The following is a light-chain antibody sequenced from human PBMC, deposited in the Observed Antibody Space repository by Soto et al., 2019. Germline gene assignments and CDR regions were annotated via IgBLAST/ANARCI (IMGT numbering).Light chain of an antibody. Sequence: DIQMTQSPSTLSASVGDRVTITCRASQSISSWLAWYQQKPGKAPKLLIYKASSLESGVPSRLSGSGSGTEFTLTISSLHPDDFATYYFQQYNRYWTFGQGTKVEIK. J-gene: IGKJ1*01. CDR3: QQYNRYWT. CDR1: QSISSW. CDR2: KAS. V-gene: IGKV1-5*03.